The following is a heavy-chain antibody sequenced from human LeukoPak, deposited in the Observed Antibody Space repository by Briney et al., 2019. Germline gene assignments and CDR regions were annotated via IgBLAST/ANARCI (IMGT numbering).Heavy chain of an antibody. CDR1: GFTFSSYA. V-gene: IGHV3-30-3*01. CDR3: ARASTITMVRGDPGDWFDP. CDR2: ISYDGSNK. J-gene: IGHJ5*02. Sequence: PGGSLRLSCAASGFTFSSYAMHWVRQAPGKGLEWVAVISYDGSNKYYADSVKGRFTISRDNSKNTLYLQMNSLRAEDTAVYYCARASTITMVRGDPGDWFDPWGQGTLVTVSS. D-gene: IGHD3-10*01.